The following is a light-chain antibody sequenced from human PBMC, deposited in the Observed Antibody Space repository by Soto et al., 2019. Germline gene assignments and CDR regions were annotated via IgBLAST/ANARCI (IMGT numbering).Light chain of an antibody. CDR3: QQFGSSPGFT. CDR1: QSINSRY. V-gene: IGKV3-20*01. J-gene: IGKJ3*01. Sequence: EIVLTQSPGTLSLSPGERATLSCRASQSINSRYLAWYQQKPGQAPRLLIYGASSRATGIPDRFSGSGSGIDFPLTISRLEPEDFAVYYCQQFGSSPGFTFGPGTKVDIK. CDR2: GAS.